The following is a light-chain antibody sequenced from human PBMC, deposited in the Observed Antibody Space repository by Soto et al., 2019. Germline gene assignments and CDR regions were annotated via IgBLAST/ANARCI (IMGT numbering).Light chain of an antibody. CDR2: EGN. V-gene: IGLV2-23*01. Sequence: QSVLTQPASVSGSPGQSITISCTGTSTDIGSYKLVSWYQHPPGQAPKLMIYEGNKRPSGVANRSSGSKSGNTASLTIAGRHADDEAHYYCCSYAGGGTGIFVGGTKLTGL. CDR1: STDIGSYKL. CDR3: CSYAGGGTGI. J-gene: IGLJ2*01.